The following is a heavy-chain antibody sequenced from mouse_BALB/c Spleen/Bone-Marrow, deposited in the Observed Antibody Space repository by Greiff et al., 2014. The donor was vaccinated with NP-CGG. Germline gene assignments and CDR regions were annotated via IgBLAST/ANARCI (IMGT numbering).Heavy chain of an antibody. CDR1: GFNIKDTY. D-gene: IGHD2-3*01. Sequence: VQLKESGAELVKPGASVKLSCTTSGFNIKDTYIHWVKQRPEQGLEWIGRIDPANGNTKYDPEFQGRATITADTSSNTAYLHLSSLTSEDTAVYSCAHDAPFAYWGQGTLVTVSA. J-gene: IGHJ3*01. V-gene: IGHV14-3*02. CDR2: IDPANGNT. CDR3: AHDAPFAY.